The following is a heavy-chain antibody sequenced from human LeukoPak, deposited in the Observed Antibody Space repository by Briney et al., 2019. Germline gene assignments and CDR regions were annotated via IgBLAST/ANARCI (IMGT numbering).Heavy chain of an antibody. CDR3: ARLGAVATILGNYYFDY. Sequence: GESLKISCKGSGYSFTSYWIGWVRQMPGKGLEWMGIIYPGDSDTRYSPSFQGQVTISADKSISTAYLQWSSLKASDTAMYYCARLGAVATILGNYYFDYWGQGTLVIVSS. J-gene: IGHJ4*02. V-gene: IGHV5-51*01. CDR2: IYPGDSDT. D-gene: IGHD5-12*01. CDR1: GYSFTSYW.